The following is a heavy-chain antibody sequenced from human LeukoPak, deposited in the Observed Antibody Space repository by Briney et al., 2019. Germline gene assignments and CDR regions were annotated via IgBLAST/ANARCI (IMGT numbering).Heavy chain of an antibody. CDR1: GFTFDDYA. Sequence: GGSLRLSCAASGFTFDDYAMHWVRQAPGKGLEWVSLISGDGGSTYYADSVKGRFTISRGNNKNSLYLQMNSLRTDDTALYYCARDIGSAWFGNWFDAWGQGTLVTVSS. CDR3: ARDIGSAWFGNWFDA. J-gene: IGHJ5*02. V-gene: IGHV3-43*02. CDR2: ISGDGGST. D-gene: IGHD3-10*01.